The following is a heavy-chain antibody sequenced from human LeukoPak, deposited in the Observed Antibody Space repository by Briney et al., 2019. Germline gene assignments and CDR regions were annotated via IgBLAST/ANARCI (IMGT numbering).Heavy chain of an antibody. J-gene: IGHJ5*02. CDR2: IYYSGST. CDR3: ASNHYDFWSGYYWFDP. Sequence: SETLSLTCTVSGGSISSSSYYWGWIRQPPGKGLEWIGSIYYSGSTYYNPSLKSRVTISVDTSKIQFSLKLSSVTAADTAVYYCASNHYDFWSGYYWFDPWGQGTLVTVSS. CDR1: GGSISSSSYY. D-gene: IGHD3-3*01. V-gene: IGHV4-39*07.